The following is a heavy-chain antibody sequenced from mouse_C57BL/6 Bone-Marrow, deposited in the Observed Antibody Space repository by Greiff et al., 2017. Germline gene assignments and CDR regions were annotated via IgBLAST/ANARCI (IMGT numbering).Heavy chain of an antibody. CDR3: ARVLPLYYYAMDY. CDR1: GYTFTSYW. D-gene: IGHD2-10*01. Sequence: VQLQQSGAELAKPGASVKLSCKASGYTFTSYWMHWVKQRPGQGLEWIGYINPSSGYTKYNQKFKDKATLTADKSSSTAYMQLSSLTYEDSAVYYCARVLPLYYYAMDYWGQGTSVTVSS. J-gene: IGHJ4*01. CDR2: INPSSGYT. V-gene: IGHV1-7*01.